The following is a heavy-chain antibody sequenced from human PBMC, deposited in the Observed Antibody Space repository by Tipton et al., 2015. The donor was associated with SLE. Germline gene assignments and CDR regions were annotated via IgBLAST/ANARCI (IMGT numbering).Heavy chain of an antibody. D-gene: IGHD3-22*01. CDR1: GGSISSSSHY. CDR3: ARDGTHDSSGYYYFDY. CDR2: IYYSGST. V-gene: IGHV4-39*07. J-gene: IGHJ4*02. Sequence: TLSLTCTVSGGSISSSSHYWGWIRQPPGKGLEWMGSIYYSGSTYYNPSLKSRVTISVDTSKNQFSLKLSSVTAADTAVYYCARDGTHDSSGYYYFDYWGQGTLVTVSS.